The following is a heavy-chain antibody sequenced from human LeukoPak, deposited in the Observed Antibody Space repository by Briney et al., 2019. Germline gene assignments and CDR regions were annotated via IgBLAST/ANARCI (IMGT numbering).Heavy chain of an antibody. CDR2: INPNSGGT. V-gene: IGHV1-2*02. Sequence: ASVKVSFKSSGYTFTGYYMHLVRQAPGQGLEWMGWINPNSGGTNYAQKFQGRVTMTRDTSISTAYMELSRLRSDDTAVYYCARGSGGSGYYYDSLDYWGQGTLVTVSS. CDR3: ARGSGGSGYYYDSLDY. CDR1: GYTFTGYY. J-gene: IGHJ4*02. D-gene: IGHD3-22*01.